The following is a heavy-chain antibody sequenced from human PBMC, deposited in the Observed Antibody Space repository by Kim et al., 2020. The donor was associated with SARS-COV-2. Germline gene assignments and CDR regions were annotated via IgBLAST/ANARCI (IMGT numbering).Heavy chain of an antibody. J-gene: IGHJ4*02. CDR1: GFTFGDYA. CDR2: ISWNSGSI. CDR3: AKDMGYCSSTSCYYFDY. Sequence: GGSLRLSCAASGFTFGDYAMHWVRQAPGKGLEWVSGISWNSGSIGYADSVKGRFTISRDNAKNSLYLQMNSLRAEDTALYYCAKDMGYCSSTSCYYFDYWGQGTLVPVSS. V-gene: IGHV3-9*01. D-gene: IGHD2-2*01.